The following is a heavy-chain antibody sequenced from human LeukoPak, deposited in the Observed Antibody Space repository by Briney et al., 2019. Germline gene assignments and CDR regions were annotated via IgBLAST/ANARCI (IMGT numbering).Heavy chain of an antibody. J-gene: IGHJ4*02. CDR2: IWNDGSSQ. Sequence: GGSLRLSCAASKFTFSHYGMHWVRQAPGKGLEWVAVIWNDGSSQYYADSVKGRFTVSRDNSQSMLYLQMNSLRPEDTAAYCCAKDAQRGFDYSNSLENWGQGTLVTVSS. D-gene: IGHD4-11*01. CDR1: KFTFSHYG. V-gene: IGHV3-33*06. CDR3: AKDAQRGFDYSNSLEN.